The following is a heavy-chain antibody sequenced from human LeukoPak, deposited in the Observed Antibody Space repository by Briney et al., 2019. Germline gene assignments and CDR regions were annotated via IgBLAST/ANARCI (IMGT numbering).Heavy chain of an antibody. CDR2: IYYSGST. V-gene: IGHV4-30-4*01. CDR1: GGSISSGDYY. J-gene: IGHJ3*02. Sequence: SQTLSLTCTVSGGSISSGDYYWSWIRQPPGKGLEWIGYIYYSGSTYYNPSLKSRVTISVDTSKNQFSLKLSSVTAADTAVYYCARVEKTMKAFDIWGQGTMVTVSS. CDR3: ARVEKTMKAFDI. D-gene: IGHD3-22*01.